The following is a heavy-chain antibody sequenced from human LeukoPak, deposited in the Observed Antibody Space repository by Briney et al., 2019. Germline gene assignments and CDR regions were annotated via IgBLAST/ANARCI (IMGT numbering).Heavy chain of an antibody. Sequence: PSETLSLTCTVSGGSISSYYWSWIRQPPGKGLEWIGYIYYSGSTNYNPSLKSRVTISVDTSKNQFSLKLSSVTAADTAVYYCARSGYDLHEYFDYWGQGTLVTVSS. V-gene: IGHV4-59*12. CDR3: ARSGYDLHEYFDY. D-gene: IGHD5-12*01. CDR2: IYYSGST. CDR1: GGSISSYY. J-gene: IGHJ4*02.